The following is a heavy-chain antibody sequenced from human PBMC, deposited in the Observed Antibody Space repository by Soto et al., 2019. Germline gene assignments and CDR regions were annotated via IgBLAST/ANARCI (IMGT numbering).Heavy chain of an antibody. Sequence: GESLKISCKCSGYSCTSYWIGLVRQMPGKGLEWMGTIYPGDSDTRYSPSFQGQVTISADKSISTAYLQWSSLKASDTAMYYCARQRRFAETYGMDVWGQGTTVTVSS. D-gene: IGHD3-10*01. J-gene: IGHJ6*02. CDR1: GYSCTSYW. CDR2: IYPGDSDT. CDR3: ARQRRFAETYGMDV. V-gene: IGHV5-51*01.